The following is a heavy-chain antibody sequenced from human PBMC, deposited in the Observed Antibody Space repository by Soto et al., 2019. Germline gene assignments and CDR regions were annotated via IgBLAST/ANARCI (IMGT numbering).Heavy chain of an antibody. J-gene: IGHJ5*02. CDR3: ARSWGLVLAATNWFDP. V-gene: IGHV4-31*03. D-gene: IGHD2-15*01. Sequence: PSETLSLTCTVSGGSISSGGYYWSWIRQHPGKGLEWIGYIYYSGSTYYNPSLKSRVTISVDTSKNQFSLKLSSVTAADTAVYYCARSWGLVLAATNWFDPWGQGTLVTVSS. CDR2: IYYSGST. CDR1: GGSISSGGYY.